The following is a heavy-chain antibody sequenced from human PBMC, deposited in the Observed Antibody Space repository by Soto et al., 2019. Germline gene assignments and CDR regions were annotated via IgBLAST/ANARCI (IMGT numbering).Heavy chain of an antibody. V-gene: IGHV3-30*18. D-gene: IGHD5-12*01. CDR2: ISYDGSNK. J-gene: IGHJ4*02. CDR3: AKDPDRRGYSGYGIFDY. CDR1: GFTFSSYG. Sequence: QVQLVESGGGVVQPGRSLRLSCAASGFTFSSYGMHWVRQAPGKGLEWVAVISYDGSNKYYADSVKGRFTISRDNSKNTLYLQMNSLRAEDTAVYYCAKDPDRRGYSGYGIFDYWGQGTLVTVSS.